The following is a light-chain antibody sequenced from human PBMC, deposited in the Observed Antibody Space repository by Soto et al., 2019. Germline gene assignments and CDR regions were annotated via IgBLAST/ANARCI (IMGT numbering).Light chain of an antibody. J-gene: IGKJ5*01. V-gene: IGKV3-20*01. CDR1: QSVSSSY. Sequence: IAFTQTSVTLSFSRWQRPTLSCRASQSVSSSYLAWYQQKPGQAPRLLIYGASSRATGIPDRFSGSGSGTDFTLTISRLETEDFAVYYCQQYGSSGTFGQGTRLEIK. CDR3: QQYGSSGT. CDR2: GAS.